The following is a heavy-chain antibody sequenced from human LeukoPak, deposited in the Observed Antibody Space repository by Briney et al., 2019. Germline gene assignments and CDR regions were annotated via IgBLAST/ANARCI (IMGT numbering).Heavy chain of an antibody. V-gene: IGHV4-59*01. CDR1: GGSISSYY. Sequence: SETLSLTCTVSGGSISSYYWSWIRQPPGQGLEWIGYIYYSGSTNYNPSLKSRVTISVDTSKNQFSLKLSSGTAADTAVYYCARDSSGAFDLWGRGTLVTVSS. CDR2: IYYSGST. J-gene: IGHJ2*01. CDR3: ARDSSGAFDL. D-gene: IGHD2-8*02.